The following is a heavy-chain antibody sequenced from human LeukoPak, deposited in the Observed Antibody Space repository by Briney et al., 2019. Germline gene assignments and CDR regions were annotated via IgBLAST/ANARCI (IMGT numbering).Heavy chain of an antibody. V-gene: IGHV4-34*01. Sequence: KPSETLSLTCAVYGGSFSGYYWSWIRQPPGKGLEWIGEINHSGSTNYNPSLKSRVTISVDTSKNQFSLKLSSVTAADTAVYYCARGCSSRRFDYWGQGTLVTVSS. CDR2: INHSGST. CDR3: ARGCSSRRFDY. D-gene: IGHD3-10*02. CDR1: GGSFSGYY. J-gene: IGHJ4*02.